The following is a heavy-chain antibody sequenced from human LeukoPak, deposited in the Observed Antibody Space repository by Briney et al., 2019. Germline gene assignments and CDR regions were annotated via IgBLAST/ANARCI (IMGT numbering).Heavy chain of an antibody. J-gene: IGHJ3*02. Sequence: GGSLRLSCAASGFTFSSYAMHWVRQAPGEGLEWVAVISYDGSNKYYADSVKGRFTISRDNSKNTLYLQMNSLRADDTAMYYCASQHIVVVTAIFDSWGQGTMVTVSS. CDR1: GFTFSSYA. D-gene: IGHD2-21*02. CDR2: ISYDGSNK. CDR3: ASQHIVVVTAIFDS. V-gene: IGHV3-30*01.